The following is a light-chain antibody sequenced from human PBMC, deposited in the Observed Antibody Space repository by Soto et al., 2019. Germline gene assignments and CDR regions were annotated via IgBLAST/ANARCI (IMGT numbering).Light chain of an antibody. V-gene: IGKV3-15*01. Sequence: EIVMTQSPATLSVSPGEKATLSCRASQSVSRNLAWYQQKPGQTPKLLIYVASTRATGIPARFSGSGSGTEFTLTISCLPSEDFAVYYCQQYNVWPLTFGGGTKVEFK. CDR1: QSVSRN. CDR2: VAS. CDR3: QQYNVWPLT. J-gene: IGKJ4*01.